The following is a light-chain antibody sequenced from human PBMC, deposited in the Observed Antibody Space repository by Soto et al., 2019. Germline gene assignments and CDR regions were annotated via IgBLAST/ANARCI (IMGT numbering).Light chain of an antibody. CDR3: LQDYSYPFT. J-gene: IGKJ2*01. CDR2: GAS. CDR1: QDINND. V-gene: IGKV1-6*01. Sequence: AIQMTQSPSSLSASVGDRVTITCRASQDINNDLGWYQQKSGKAPKLLIYGASTLQSGVPSRFSGSGSGTDFTLTISSLQPEDFAGYYCLQDYSYPFTSGQGTKVDIK.